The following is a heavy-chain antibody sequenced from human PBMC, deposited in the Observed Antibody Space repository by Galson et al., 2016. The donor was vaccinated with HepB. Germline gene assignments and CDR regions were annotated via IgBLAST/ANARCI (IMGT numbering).Heavy chain of an antibody. CDR3: ARSDVTFDYANDF. V-gene: IGHV3-48*01. J-gene: IGHJ4*02. D-gene: IGHD4-17*01. CDR2: ISRSSNPI. Sequence: SLRLSCAASGFTFSTYSMNWVRQAPGQGLEWVSYISRSSNPIFYADSVKGRFTISRDNAKNSLCLQMNSLTADDTAVYYCARSDVTFDYANDFWGQGTLVTV. CDR1: GFTFSTYS.